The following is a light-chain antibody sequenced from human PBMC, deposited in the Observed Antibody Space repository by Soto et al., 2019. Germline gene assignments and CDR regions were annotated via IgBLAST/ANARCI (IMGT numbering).Light chain of an antibody. V-gene: IGKV1-39*01. CDR1: QSISSS. CDR2: GVS. J-gene: IGKJ5*01. Sequence: DIQMTQSPSSLSASVGDKVTITCRASQSISSSLNWYQQKSGKAPNLLIYGVSRLQGGVPSRFSGSGSGTDFTLSISSLQPEYVATYYCQQNYNAPSNTFGQGTQLEIK. CDR3: QQNYNAPSNT.